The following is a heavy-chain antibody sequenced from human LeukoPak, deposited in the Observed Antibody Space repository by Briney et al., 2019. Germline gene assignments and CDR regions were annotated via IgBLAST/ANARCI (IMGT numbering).Heavy chain of an antibody. J-gene: IGHJ6*03. V-gene: IGHV5-51*01. D-gene: IGHD1-20*01. CDR3: ARHRYTWPLYYYMDV. Sequence: GESLKISCKGSGYSFTSYWIGWVRQLPGKGLEWMGIIYPGDSDTRYSPSFQGQVTISADKSISTAYLQWSSLKASDTAMYYCARHRYTWPLYYYMDVWGKGTTVTVSS. CDR1: GYSFTSYW. CDR2: IYPGDSDT.